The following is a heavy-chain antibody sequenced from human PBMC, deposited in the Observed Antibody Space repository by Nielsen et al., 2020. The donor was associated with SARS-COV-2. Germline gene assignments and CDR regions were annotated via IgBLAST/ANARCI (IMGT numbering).Heavy chain of an antibody. CDR2: IRSKAYGGTT. J-gene: IGHJ4*02. D-gene: IGHD4/OR15-4a*01. CDR1: GFTFGDYA. CDR3: ARLPQNRQGAL. Sequence: GESLKISCTASGFTFGDYAMSWVRQAPGKGLEWVGFIRSKAYGGTTEYAASVKGRFTISRDDSKSIAYLQMDSLRAEDTAVYYCARLPQNRQGALWGQGTLVTVSS. V-gene: IGHV3-49*04.